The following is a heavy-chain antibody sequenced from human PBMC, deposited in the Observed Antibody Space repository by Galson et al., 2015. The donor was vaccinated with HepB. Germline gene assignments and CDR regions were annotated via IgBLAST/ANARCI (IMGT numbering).Heavy chain of an antibody. D-gene: IGHD3-22*01. CDR2: ISAYNGNT. CDR1: GYTFTSYG. CDR3: ARAYYYDSSGRYYFDY. V-gene: IGHV1-18*01. J-gene: IGHJ4*02. Sequence: SVKVSCKASGYTFTSYGISWVRQAPGQGLEWMGWISAYNGNTNYAQKLQGRVTMTTDTSTSTAYMELRSLRSDDTAVYYCARAYYYDSSGRYYFDYWGQGTLVTVSS.